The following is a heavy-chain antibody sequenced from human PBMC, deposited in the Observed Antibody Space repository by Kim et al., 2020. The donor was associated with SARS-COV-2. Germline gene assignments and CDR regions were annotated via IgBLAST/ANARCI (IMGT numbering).Heavy chain of an antibody. V-gene: IGHV4-34*01. CDR3: ARGYYDFWSGGLRFDY. Sequence: SETLSLTCAVYGGSFSGYYWSWIRQPPGKGLEWIGEINHSGSTNYNPSLKSRVTISVDTSKNQFSLKLSSVTAADTAVYYCARGYYDFWSGGLRFDYWG. CDR1: GGSFSGYY. J-gene: IGHJ4*01. CDR2: INHSGST. D-gene: IGHD3-3*01.